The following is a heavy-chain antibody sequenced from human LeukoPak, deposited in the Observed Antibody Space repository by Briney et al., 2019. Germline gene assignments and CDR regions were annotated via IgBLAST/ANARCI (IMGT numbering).Heavy chain of an antibody. J-gene: IGHJ4*02. CDR1: GGSISSGGYS. D-gene: IGHD6-13*01. V-gene: IGHV4-30-2*01. Sequence: SQTLSLTCAVSGGSISSGGYSWSWIRQPPGKGLEWIGYIYHSGSTNYNPSLKSRITISVDTPKNPFSLKLSSVTAADTAVYYCARGPIAAAERLDWGQGTLVTVSS. CDR3: ARGPIAAAERLD. CDR2: IYHSGST.